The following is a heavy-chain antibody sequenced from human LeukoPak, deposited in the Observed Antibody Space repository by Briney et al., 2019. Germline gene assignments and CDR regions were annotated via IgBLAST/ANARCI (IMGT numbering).Heavy chain of an antibody. Sequence: ASVKVSCKASGYTFTGYYMHWVRQAPGQGLEWMGWINPNSGGTNYAQKFQGRVTTTRDTSISTAYMELSRLRSDDTAVYYCARDSTELGYCSGGSCYFPYYYYMDVWGKGTTVTISS. CDR1: GYTFTGYY. D-gene: IGHD2-15*01. CDR3: ARDSTELGYCSGGSCYFPYYYYMDV. V-gene: IGHV1-2*02. J-gene: IGHJ6*03. CDR2: INPNSGGT.